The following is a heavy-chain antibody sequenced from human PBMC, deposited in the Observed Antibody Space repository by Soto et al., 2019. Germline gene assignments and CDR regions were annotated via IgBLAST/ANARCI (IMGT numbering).Heavy chain of an antibody. CDR1: GGSFSGYY. J-gene: IGHJ5*02. CDR2: INHSGST. D-gene: IGHD6-13*01. V-gene: IGHV4-34*01. CDR3: AGSSAAVTSLEYNWFDP. Sequence: SETLSLTCAVYGGSFSGYYWSWIRQPPGKGLEWIGEINHSGSTNYNPSLKSRVTISVDTSKNQFSLKLSSVAAADTAVYYCAGSSAAVTSLEYNWFDPWGQGTLVTVSS.